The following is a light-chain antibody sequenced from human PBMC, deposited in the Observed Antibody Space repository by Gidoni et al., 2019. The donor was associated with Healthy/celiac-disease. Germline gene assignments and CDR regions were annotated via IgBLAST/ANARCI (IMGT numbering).Light chain of an antibody. CDR3: QQLNSYPIT. CDR1: QGISSY. V-gene: IGKV1-9*01. Sequence: IQLTHSPSFLSASVGDRVTITCRASQGISSYLAWYQQKPGKAPKLLIYAASTLQSGVPSRFSGSGSGTEFTLTISSLQPEDFATYYCQQLNSYPITFGQXTRLEIK. J-gene: IGKJ5*01. CDR2: AAS.